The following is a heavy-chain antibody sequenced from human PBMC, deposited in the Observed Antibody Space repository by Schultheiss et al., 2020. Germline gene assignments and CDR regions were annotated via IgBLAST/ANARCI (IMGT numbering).Heavy chain of an antibody. CDR2: VYHTGSR. CDR1: GGSFSGYY. CDR3: ARMAKAAFDI. D-gene: IGHD5-24*01. J-gene: IGHJ3*02. V-gene: IGHV4-34*01. Sequence: SETLSLTCAVYGGSFSGYYWSWIRQPPGKGLEWVGYVYHTGSRQYNPSLKSRVIISVDTSKNQLSLKVSSVTAADTAVYYCARMAKAAFDIWGQGTMVTVSS.